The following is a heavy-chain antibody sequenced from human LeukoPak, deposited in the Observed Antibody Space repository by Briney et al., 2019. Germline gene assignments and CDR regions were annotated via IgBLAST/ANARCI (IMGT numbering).Heavy chain of an antibody. CDR1: GFTFSSYG. V-gene: IGHV3-33*06. D-gene: IGHD3-22*01. CDR3: AKVTLNHYYDSSGPTY. CDR2: IWYDGSNK. J-gene: IGHJ4*02. Sequence: PGGSLRLSCAASGFTFSSYGMHWVRQAPGKGLEWVAVIWYDGSNKYYADSVKGRFTISRDNSKNTLCLQMNSLRAEDTAVYYCAKVTLNHYYDSSGPTYWGQGTLVTVSS.